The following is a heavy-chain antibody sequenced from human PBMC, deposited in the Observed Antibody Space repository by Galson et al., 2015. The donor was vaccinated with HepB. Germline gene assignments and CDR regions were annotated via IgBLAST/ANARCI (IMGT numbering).Heavy chain of an antibody. CDR1: GFTFSSFS. V-gene: IGHV3-64D*06. Sequence: LRLSCAVSGFTFSSFSMHWVRQAPGKGLEYVSGISSIGGSTHYADSVKGRFTISRDNSKNTLYLQMSSLGPEDTAVYYCVKGDLYSDYVDYWGQGTQVTVSS. CDR2: ISSIGGST. J-gene: IGHJ4*02. CDR3: VKGDLYSDYVDY. D-gene: IGHD2-8*01.